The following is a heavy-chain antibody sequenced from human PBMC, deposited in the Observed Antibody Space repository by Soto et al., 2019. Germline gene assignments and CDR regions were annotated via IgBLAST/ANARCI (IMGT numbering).Heavy chain of an antibody. CDR3: ARGLLLWFGELSRRGGYYYYMDV. CDR2: INDRGGT. D-gene: IGHD3-10*01. CDR1: GGSFSGYY. Sequence: QVQLQQWGAGLLKPSETLSLTCAVYGGSFSGYYWSWIRQTPGKGLEWIGEINDRGGTNNNPSLKSPVTILVDTPKDHFSLKLSSVTAADTAVYYCARGLLLWFGELSRRGGYYYYMDVWGKGTTVTVSS. J-gene: IGHJ6*03. V-gene: IGHV4-34*01.